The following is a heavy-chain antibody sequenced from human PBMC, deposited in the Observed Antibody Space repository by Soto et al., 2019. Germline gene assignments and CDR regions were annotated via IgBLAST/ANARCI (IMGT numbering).Heavy chain of an antibody. V-gene: IGHV4-34*01. J-gene: IGHJ4*02. D-gene: IGHD6-13*01. Sequence: QVQLQQWGAGLLKPSETLSLTCAVYGGSISGHYWNWIRQPPGKGLEWIGEINHSGRTNYNPSLKSRFTISVDTSKNQFSLNLGSVTAADTAVYYCARGNIAAALVYWGQGTLVTVSS. CDR2: INHSGRT. CDR3: ARGNIAAALVY. CDR1: GGSISGHY.